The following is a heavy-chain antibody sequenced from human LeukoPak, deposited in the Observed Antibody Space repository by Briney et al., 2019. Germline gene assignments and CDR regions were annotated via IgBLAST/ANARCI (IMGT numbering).Heavy chain of an antibody. D-gene: IGHD3-10*01. CDR2: ISGSGGST. Sequence: GGSLRLSCAASGFTFSSYAMTWVRQATGKGLEWLSDISGSGGSTYYADSVKGRFTISRDNSKNSLYLQMHSLRAEDTAVYYCAKDLGGSPSRGYHYYGMDVWGQGTTVTVSS. CDR1: GFTFSSYA. J-gene: IGHJ6*02. CDR3: AKDLGGSPSRGYHYYGMDV. V-gene: IGHV3-23*01.